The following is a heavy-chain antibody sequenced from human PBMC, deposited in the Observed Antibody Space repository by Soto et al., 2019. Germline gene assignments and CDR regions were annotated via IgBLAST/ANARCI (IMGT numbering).Heavy chain of an antibody. CDR3: TRELLFVLYQLTHDAFVI. CDR2: IRSKAYGGTT. V-gene: IGHV3-49*03. D-gene: IGHD2-2*01. CDR1: GYTFGDYA. J-gene: IGHJ3*02. Sequence: GSLRLSCTASGYTFGDYAMSWFRQAPGKGLEWLGFIRSKAYGGTTEYAASVKGRFTISRDDSKSIAYLQMKSLKTEDTVVYYCTRELLFVLYQLTHDAFVIWGPGTMVNV.